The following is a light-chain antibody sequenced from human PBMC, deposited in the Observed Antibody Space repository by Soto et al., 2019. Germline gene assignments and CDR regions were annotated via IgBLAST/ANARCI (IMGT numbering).Light chain of an antibody. V-gene: IGKV3-15*01. J-gene: IGKJ1*01. CDR3: QQYNNWPSGT. CDR1: QSVSSY. CDR2: GAS. Sequence: ESVVTHSPSTVALSPVERATLSCSASQSVSSYLAWYQQKPGQAPRLLIYGASTRATGIPARFSGSGSGTEFTLTISSLQSEDFAVYYCQQYNNWPSGTFGQGTKVDIK.